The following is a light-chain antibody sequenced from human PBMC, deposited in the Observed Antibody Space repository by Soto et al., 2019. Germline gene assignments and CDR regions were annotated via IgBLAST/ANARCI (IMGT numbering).Light chain of an antibody. Sequence: QSVLTQPPSASGTPGQRVTISCSGSGSNIGSNTVNWYQQLPGTAPKLLIYNNSQRPSGVPDRFSGSKSGTSASLDISGLQSDVEADYYCAAWNDSLNGYVFVIGTKLTV. CDR2: NNS. J-gene: IGLJ1*01. CDR3: AAWNDSLNGYV. CDR1: GSNIGSNT. V-gene: IGLV1-44*01.